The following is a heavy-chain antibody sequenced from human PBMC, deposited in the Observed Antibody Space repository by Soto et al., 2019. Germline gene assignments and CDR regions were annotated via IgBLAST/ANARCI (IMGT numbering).Heavy chain of an antibody. CDR2: ISAYNGNT. CDR1: GYTFTNYG. D-gene: IGHD3-10*01. J-gene: IGHJ5*02. V-gene: IGHV1-18*01. CDR3: ARGVGSGSYYNQYNWFDP. Sequence: ASVKVSCKASGYTFTNYGISWVRQAPGQGLEWKGWISAYNGNTKYAQKLQGRVTMTTDTSTSTAYMELRSLRSDDTAVYYCARGVGSGSYYNQYNWFDPWGQGTRVTVSS.